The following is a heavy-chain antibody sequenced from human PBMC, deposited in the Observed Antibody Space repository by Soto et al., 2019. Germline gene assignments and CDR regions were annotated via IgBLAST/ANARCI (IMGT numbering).Heavy chain of an antibody. D-gene: IGHD3-10*01. CDR2: IYHSGST. V-gene: IGHV4-4*02. CDR1: GGSISSSNW. J-gene: IGHJ6*02. CDR3: ARAPYYGSGRHYYGMDV. Sequence: SETLSLTCAVSGGSISSSNWWSWVRQPPGKGLEWIGEIYHSGSTNYNPSLKSRVTISVDKSKNQFSLKLSSVTAADTAVYYCARAPYYGSGRHYYGMDVWGQGTTVTVSS.